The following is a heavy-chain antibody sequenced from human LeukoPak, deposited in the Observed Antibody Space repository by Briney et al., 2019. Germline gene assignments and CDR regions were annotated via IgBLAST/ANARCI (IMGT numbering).Heavy chain of an antibody. D-gene: IGHD5-18*01. CDR2: IKQDGSEK. CDR3: AREGRAVDTAMVGYYMDV. V-gene: IGHV3-7*01. CDR1: GFTFSSYW. Sequence: PGGSLRLSCAASGFTFSSYWMSWVRQAPGKGLEWVANIKQDGSEKYYVDSVKGRFTISRDNAKNSLYLQMNSLRAGDTAVYYCAREGRAVDTAMVGYYMDVWGKGTTVTVSS. J-gene: IGHJ6*03.